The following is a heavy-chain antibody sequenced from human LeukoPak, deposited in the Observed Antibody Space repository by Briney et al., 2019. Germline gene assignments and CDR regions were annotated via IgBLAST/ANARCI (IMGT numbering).Heavy chain of an antibody. CDR3: ARGAYSSSWYWVTYVGGNWFDP. J-gene: IGHJ5*02. Sequence: PSETLSLTCAVSGGSISSGGYSWSWIRQPPGNGLEWIGYIYYSGSTYYNPSLKSRVTISVDTSKNQFSLKLSSVTAADTAVYYCARGAYSSSWYWVTYVGGNWFDPWGQGTLVTVSS. D-gene: IGHD6-13*01. V-gene: IGHV4-30-4*07. CDR2: IYYSGST. CDR1: GGSISSGGYS.